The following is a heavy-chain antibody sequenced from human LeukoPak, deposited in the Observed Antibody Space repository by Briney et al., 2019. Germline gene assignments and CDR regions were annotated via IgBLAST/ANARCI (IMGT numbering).Heavy chain of an antibody. CDR2: INPSGGST. CDR1: GYTFTSYY. CDR3: AKVGSSRTPLYYFDY. V-gene: IGHV1-46*01. D-gene: IGHD2-15*01. Sequence: GASVKVSCQASGYTFTSYYMHWVRQAPGQGLEWMGIINPSGGSTSYAQKFQGRVTMTRDTSTSTVYMELSGLRSEDTAVYYCAKVGSSRTPLYYFDYWGQGTLVTVSS. J-gene: IGHJ4*02.